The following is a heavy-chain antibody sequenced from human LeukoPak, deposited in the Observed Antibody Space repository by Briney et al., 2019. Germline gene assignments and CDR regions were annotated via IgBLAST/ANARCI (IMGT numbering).Heavy chain of an antibody. J-gene: IGHJ4*02. D-gene: IGHD3-22*01. CDR1: GGSISSYY. Sequence: SETLSLTCTVSGGSISSYYWSWIRQPAGKGLEWIGRIYTSGSNNYNPSLKSRVTMSVDTSKNQLSLKLSSVTAADTAVYYCARHPTRGYYPDYWGQGTLVTVPS. CDR3: ARHPTRGYYPDY. CDR2: IYTSGSN. V-gene: IGHV4-4*07.